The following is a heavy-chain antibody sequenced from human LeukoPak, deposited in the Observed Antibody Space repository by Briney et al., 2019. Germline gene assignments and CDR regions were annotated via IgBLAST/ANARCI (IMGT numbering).Heavy chain of an antibody. Sequence: SETLSLTCTVSGGSISNYFWSWIRQPPGKGLEWIGFIHHSGTKYSPSLKSRVTISLETSKNQFSLKVNSVTAADTAVYYCARDLKRDVIGGFDPWGQGTLVTVSS. CDR2: IHHSGT. D-gene: IGHD2-15*01. CDR1: GGSISNYF. CDR3: ARDLKRDVIGGFDP. V-gene: IGHV4-59*01. J-gene: IGHJ5*02.